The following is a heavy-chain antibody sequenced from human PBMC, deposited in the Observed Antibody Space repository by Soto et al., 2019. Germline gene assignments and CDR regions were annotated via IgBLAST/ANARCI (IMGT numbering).Heavy chain of an antibody. CDR1: GGSISGGASF. CDR3: AKLSCTSSTCYFPGWFDP. Sequence: SETLSLTCTVSGGSISGGASFWSWIRQPPGKGLEWIANVYYSGSSYYNPSLKSRLTISVDTTKNQFSLQLKSMTAADTAVYYCAKLSCTSSTCYFPGWFDPWGQGTLVTVS. D-gene: IGHD2-2*01. V-gene: IGHV4-31*03. CDR2: VYYSGSS. J-gene: IGHJ5*02.